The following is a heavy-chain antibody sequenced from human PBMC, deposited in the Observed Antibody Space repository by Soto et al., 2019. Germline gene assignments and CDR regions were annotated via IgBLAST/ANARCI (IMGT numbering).Heavy chain of an antibody. CDR1: GFSLSTSGMC. V-gene: IGHV2-70*12. CDR2: IDWDDDK. CDR3: AHRTLCDSLAGVLYSISCHGDWFDP. D-gene: IGHD6-13*01. J-gene: IGHJ5*02. Sequence: SGPTLVNPTQTLTLTCTFSGFSLSTSGMCVSWIRQPPGKALEWLARIDWDDDKYYSTSLKTRLTISKDTSKNQVVLTMTNMDPVDTATYYCAHRTLCDSLAGVLYSISCHGDWFDPWGQGTLVTVSS.